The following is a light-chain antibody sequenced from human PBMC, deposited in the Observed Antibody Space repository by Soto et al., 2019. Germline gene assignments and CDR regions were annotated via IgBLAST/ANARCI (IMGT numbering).Light chain of an antibody. CDR3: QKRSNWPPIT. V-gene: IGKV3-11*01. J-gene: IGKJ5*01. CDR1: QRASSY. CDR2: DAY. Sequence: EIVLTQAXATLSFSPREXXXXXXXVSQRASSYLSWYPKKPXQAPTLLLYDAYKXATGIPPTFSGSGSGKGFTLTISSLEPEDLAVYYCQKRSNWPPITFGQGTRLEIK.